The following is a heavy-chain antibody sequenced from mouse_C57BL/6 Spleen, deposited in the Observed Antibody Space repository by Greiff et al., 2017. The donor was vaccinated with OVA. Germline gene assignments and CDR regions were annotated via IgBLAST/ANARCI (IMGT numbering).Heavy chain of an antibody. CDR1: GYTFTSYW. CDR2: IYPGSGSP. J-gene: IGHJ2*01. D-gene: IGHD1-1*01. Sequence: QVQLKQPGAELVKPGASVKMSCKASGYTFTSYWITWVKRRPGQGLEWIGDIYPGSGSPNYTEKFKIKATLTVDTSASTAYMQLSSLTSEDSAVYYCARGYYGSSRLDYWGQGTTLTVSS. CDR3: ARGYYGSSRLDY. V-gene: IGHV1-55*01.